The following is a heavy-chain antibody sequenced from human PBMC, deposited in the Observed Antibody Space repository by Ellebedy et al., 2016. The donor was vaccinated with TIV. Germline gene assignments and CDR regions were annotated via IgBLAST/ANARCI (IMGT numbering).Heavy chain of an antibody. CDR2: VSDSGGGT. CDR1: GFTFSSYA. J-gene: IGHJ4*02. Sequence: GESLKISCAASGFTFSSYAMGWVRQAPGKGLEWVSTVSDSGGGTYYADSVKGRFTISRDSSKNTLYLQMNSLRAEDTAMYYCARKTDTGTSGDYWGQGTPVTVSS. V-gene: IGHV3-23*01. D-gene: IGHD1-1*01. CDR3: ARKTDTGTSGDY.